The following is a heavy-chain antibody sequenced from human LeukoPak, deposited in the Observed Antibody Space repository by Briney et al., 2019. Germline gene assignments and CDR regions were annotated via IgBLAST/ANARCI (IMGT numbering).Heavy chain of an antibody. J-gene: IGHJ4*02. CDR2: ISGSGGST. Sequence: PGGSLRLSCAASGFTFSSYAMSWFRHAPGKGLEWVSGISGSGGSTSYADSVRGRFTISRDNSKNTLYVQMNSLRAEDTAVYYCATAGGFYSDYWGQGTLVTVSS. V-gene: IGHV3-23*01. CDR3: ATAGGFYSDY. D-gene: IGHD1-1*01. CDR1: GFTFSSYA.